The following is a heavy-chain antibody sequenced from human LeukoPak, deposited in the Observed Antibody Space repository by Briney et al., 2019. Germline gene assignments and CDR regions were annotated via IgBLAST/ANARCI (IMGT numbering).Heavy chain of an antibody. Sequence: GESLKISCQGFGYSFTSFWIGWVRQMPGKGLEWMGIIYPGDSETRYIPSFQGQVTFSGDKSINTAYLQWSSLKASDTAIYYCAAIRAYSDVFDIWGKGTMVTVIS. CDR1: GYSFTSFW. V-gene: IGHV5-51*01. CDR2: IYPGDSET. D-gene: IGHD2-21*01. J-gene: IGHJ3*02. CDR3: AAIRAYSDVFDI.